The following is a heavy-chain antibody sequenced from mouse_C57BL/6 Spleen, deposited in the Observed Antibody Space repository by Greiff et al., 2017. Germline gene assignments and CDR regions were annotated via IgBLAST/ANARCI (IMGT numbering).Heavy chain of an antibody. Sequence: VQLQQPGAELVMPGASVKLSCKASGYTFTSYWMHWVKQRPGQGLEWIGEFDPSDSFTKYNQKFKGKSTLTVDKSSSTAYMQLSSLTSEDSAVYYCARRSYGNYQYYFDYWGQGTTLTVSS. CDR3: ARRSYGNYQYYFDY. D-gene: IGHD2-1*01. V-gene: IGHV1-69*01. CDR2: FDPSDSFT. J-gene: IGHJ2*01. CDR1: GYTFTSYW.